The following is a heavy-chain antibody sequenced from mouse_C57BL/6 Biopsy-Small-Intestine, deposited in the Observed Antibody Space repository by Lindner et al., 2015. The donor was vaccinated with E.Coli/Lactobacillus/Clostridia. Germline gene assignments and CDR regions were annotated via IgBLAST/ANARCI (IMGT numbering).Heavy chain of an antibody. Sequence: SVKVSCKASGYTLTDYHIHWVRQAPGQGLEWMGCSDPNSAGTRYAQRFQGRVTLTTDTSINAAYMEVSSLRSDDTAVYYCARERIDAFDIWGQGTMVTVSS. CDR3: ARERIDAFDI. D-gene: IGHD2-3*01. CDR2: SDPNSAGT. J-gene: IGHJ3*01. CDR1: GYTLTDYH. V-gene: IGHV1S29*02.